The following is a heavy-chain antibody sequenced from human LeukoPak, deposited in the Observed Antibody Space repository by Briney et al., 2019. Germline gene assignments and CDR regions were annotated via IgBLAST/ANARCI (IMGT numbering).Heavy chain of an antibody. Sequence: GGSLRLSCAASGFTFSSYGMHWVRQAPGKGLEWVAVISYDGSNKYYADSVKGRFTISRDNSKNTLYLQMNSLRAEDTAVHYCAKDYYDSSGYYYVLDYWGQGTLVTVSS. CDR1: GFTFSSYG. D-gene: IGHD3-22*01. CDR2: ISYDGSNK. J-gene: IGHJ4*02. CDR3: AKDYYDSSGYYYVLDY. V-gene: IGHV3-30*18.